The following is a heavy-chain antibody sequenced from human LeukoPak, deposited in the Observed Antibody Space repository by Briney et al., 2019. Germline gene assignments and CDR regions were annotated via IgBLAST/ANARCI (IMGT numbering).Heavy chain of an antibody. J-gene: IGHJ4*02. Sequence: GGSLRLSCAASGFTFSSYAISWVRQAPGKGLEWVSAISGSGGSTYYADSVKGRFTISRDNSKNTLYLQMNSPRAEDTAVYYCAKSLDSSGYYYDLDYWGQGTLVTVSS. CDR2: ISGSGGST. CDR3: AKSLDSSGYYYDLDY. D-gene: IGHD3-22*01. CDR1: GFTFSSYA. V-gene: IGHV3-23*01.